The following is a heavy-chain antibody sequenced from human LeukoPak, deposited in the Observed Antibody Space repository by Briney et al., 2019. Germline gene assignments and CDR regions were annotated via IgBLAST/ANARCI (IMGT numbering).Heavy chain of an antibody. Sequence: SETLSPTCTVSGGSVSSRSYYWGWIRQPPGKGLEWIGTIYYSGNTYYNPSLRSRVTISLDTSKNQFSLKLTSVSAADTAVYYCARHDYDETFYMDVWGKGTMVTVSS. CDR1: GGSVSSRSYY. V-gene: IGHV4-39*01. D-gene: IGHD3-16*01. J-gene: IGHJ6*03. CDR3: ARHDYDETFYMDV. CDR2: IYYSGNT.